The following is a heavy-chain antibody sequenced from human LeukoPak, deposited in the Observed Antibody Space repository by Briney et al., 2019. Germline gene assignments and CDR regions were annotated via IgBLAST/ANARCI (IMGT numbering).Heavy chain of an antibody. V-gene: IGHV4-61*02. Sequence: PSQTLSLTRTVSGGSISSGSYYWSWIRQPAGKGLEWIGRIYTSGSTNYNPSLKSRVTISVDTSKNQFSLKLSSVTAADTAVYYCARVGVGCSSTSCYNFDYWGQGTLVTVSS. D-gene: IGHD2-2*02. CDR2: IYTSGST. CDR1: GGSISSGSYY. J-gene: IGHJ4*02. CDR3: ARVGVGCSSTSCYNFDY.